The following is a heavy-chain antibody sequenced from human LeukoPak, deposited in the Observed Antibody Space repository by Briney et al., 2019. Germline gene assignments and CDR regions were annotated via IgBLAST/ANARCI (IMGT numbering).Heavy chain of an antibody. D-gene: IGHD1-1*01. CDR2: IYYSGST. Sequence: SETLSLTCTVSGGCISSYYWSWIRQPPGKGLEWIGYIYYSGSTNYNPSLKSRVTISVDTSKNQFSLKLSSVTAADTAVYYCARDQGPPNLVSGMDVWGQGTTVTVSS. J-gene: IGHJ6*02. CDR1: GGCISSYY. CDR3: ARDQGPPNLVSGMDV. V-gene: IGHV4-59*01.